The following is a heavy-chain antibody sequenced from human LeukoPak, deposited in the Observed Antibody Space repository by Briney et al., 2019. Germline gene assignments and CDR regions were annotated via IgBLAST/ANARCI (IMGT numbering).Heavy chain of an antibody. CDR2: IIPIFGTA. Sequence: ASVKVSCKASGGTFGSYAISWVRQAPGQGLEWMGGIIPIFGTANYAQKFQGRVTITADESTSTAYMELSSLRSEDTAVYFCARDRGYSYGYPGIGSYYLGQGTLGTVSS. CDR3: ARDRGYSYGYPGIGSYY. J-gene: IGHJ4*02. CDR1: GGTFGSYA. D-gene: IGHD5-18*01. V-gene: IGHV1-69*01.